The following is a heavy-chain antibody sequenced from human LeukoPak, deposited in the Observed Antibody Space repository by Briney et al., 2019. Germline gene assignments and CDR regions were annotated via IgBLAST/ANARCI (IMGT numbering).Heavy chain of an antibody. CDR1: GFTFSSYA. J-gene: IGHJ4*02. Sequence: HPGGSLRLSCAASGFTFSSYAMSWVRQAPGKGLEWVSTISDSGGSTSYADSVKGRFTISRDNSKNTLYLQMNSLRAEDTAVYYCAKSDWYTVVTGGGLIDYWGQGTLVTVSS. V-gene: IGHV3-23*01. CDR3: AKSDWYTVVTGGGLIDY. D-gene: IGHD4-23*01. CDR2: ISDSGGST.